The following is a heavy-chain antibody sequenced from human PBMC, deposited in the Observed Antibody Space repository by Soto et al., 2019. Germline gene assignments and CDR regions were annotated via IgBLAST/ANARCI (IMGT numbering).Heavy chain of an antibody. J-gene: IGHJ4*02. CDR3: AKDVRANYYRGYFDY. Sequence: EVQLLESGGGLIQPGGSLRLSCAASGFTFSTYAMSWVRQAPGKGLEWVSTIVGSGGSTHYADSVKGRFIISRDNSRNTLSLQMNSLRAEDTAVYYCAKDVRANYYRGYFDYWGQGTVVTVSS. CDR1: GFTFSTYA. V-gene: IGHV3-23*01. CDR2: IVGSGGST. D-gene: IGHD1-26*01.